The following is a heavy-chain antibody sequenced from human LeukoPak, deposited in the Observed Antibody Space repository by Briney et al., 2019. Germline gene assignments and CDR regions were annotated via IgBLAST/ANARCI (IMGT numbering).Heavy chain of an antibody. J-gene: IGHJ4*02. CDR1: GFTFSNYG. CDR2: ISSDSSSL. Sequence: GGSLRLSCAASGFTFSNYGMNWVRQAPGKGLEWLSYISSDSSSLSYADSVRGRFTISRDNAKNSLYLQMNSLRDEDTAVYYCARRYSSGWSVFDYWGQGTLVTVSS. CDR3: ARRYSSGWSVFDY. D-gene: IGHD6-19*01. V-gene: IGHV3-48*02.